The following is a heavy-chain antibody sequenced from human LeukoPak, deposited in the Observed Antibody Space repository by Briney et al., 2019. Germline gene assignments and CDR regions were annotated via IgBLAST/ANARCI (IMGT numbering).Heavy chain of an antibody. CDR1: GYSFTSYW. J-gene: IGHJ2*01. CDR3: ARQYDILTGYGYWYFDL. D-gene: IGHD3-9*01. CDR2: IYPGDSDT. V-gene: IGHV5-51*01. Sequence: GESLKISCKGSGYSFTSYWIGWVRQMPGKGLEWMGIIYPGDSDTRYSPSFQGQVTISADKSISTAYLQWSSLKASDTAMYYCARQYDILTGYGYWYFDLWGRGTLVTVSS.